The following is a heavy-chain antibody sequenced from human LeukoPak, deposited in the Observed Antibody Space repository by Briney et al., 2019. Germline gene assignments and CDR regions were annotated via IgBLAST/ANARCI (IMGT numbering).Heavy chain of an antibody. V-gene: IGHV3-23*01. D-gene: IGHD3-10*01. J-gene: IGHJ4*02. CDR3: AKARITMVRGVISY. CDR2: ISGSGGRT. CDR1: GFTLSSYA. Sequence: GGSLRLSCAASGFTLSSYAMSWVPQAPGKGLEWVSAISGSGGRTYYADSVTGRFTSSSDNSKNTLYLQMNSLRAEDTAVYYCAKARITMVRGVISYWGQRTLVSVSS.